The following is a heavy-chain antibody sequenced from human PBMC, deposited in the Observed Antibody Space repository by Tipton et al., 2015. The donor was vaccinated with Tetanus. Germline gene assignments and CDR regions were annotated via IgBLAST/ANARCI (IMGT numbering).Heavy chain of an antibody. CDR3: ARVGYYYYYMDV. D-gene: IGHD3-22*01. CDR1: VGSISSGDYY. J-gene: IGHJ6*03. CDR2: IYKSGNT. Sequence: TLSLTCTVSVGSISSGDYYWSWVRLSPGEGLEWIGHIYKSGNTYYKPSLKSRVVISIDASKNQFSLKLNSMTAADTAVYYCARVGYYYYYMDVWGKGTTVTVSS. V-gene: IGHV4-30-4*01.